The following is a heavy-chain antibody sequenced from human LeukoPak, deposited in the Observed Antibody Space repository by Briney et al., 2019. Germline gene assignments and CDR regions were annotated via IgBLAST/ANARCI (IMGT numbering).Heavy chain of an antibody. V-gene: IGHV3-30*03. Sequence: GGSLRLSCAASGFTFINYGMHWVRQAPGKGLQCVAVISYDGSNKYYADSVKGRFTISRDNSKNTLYLQMNSLRADDTAVYYXXXXXXXXTSPDHFYHYYGMDVWGQGTTVTVS. J-gene: IGHJ6*02. CDR3: XXXXXXXTSPDHFYHYYGMDV. CDR2: ISYDGSNK. CDR1: GFTFINYG.